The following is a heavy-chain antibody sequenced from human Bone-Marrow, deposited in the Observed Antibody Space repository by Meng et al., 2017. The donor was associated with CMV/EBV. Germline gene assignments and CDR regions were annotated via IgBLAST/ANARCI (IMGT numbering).Heavy chain of an antibody. V-gene: IGHV3-30*04. D-gene: IGHD3-3*01. CDR1: GFTFSSYA. J-gene: IGHJ6*02. CDR3: ARDQYYDFWSGYYYYYYGMDV. Sequence: GGSLRLSCAASGFTFSSYAMHWVRQAPGKGLEWVAVISYDGSNKYCADSVKGRFTISRDNSKNTLYLQMNSLRAEDTAVYYCARDQYYDFWSGYYYYYYGMDVWGQGTTVTVSS. CDR2: ISYDGSNK.